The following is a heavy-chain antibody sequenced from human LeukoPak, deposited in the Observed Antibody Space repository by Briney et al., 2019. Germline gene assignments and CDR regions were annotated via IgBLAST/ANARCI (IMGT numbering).Heavy chain of an antibody. J-gene: IGHJ1*01. V-gene: IGHV3-23*01. Sequence: GSLRPSCAASGFTFSSFAMNWVRQAPGKGLEWVSSVSSDANTFYADSVKGRFTISRDNSKNTVYLQMNSLRAEDTAVYYCAKEIAPYYYDSGHHWGQGTLVTVSS. CDR1: GFTFSSFA. D-gene: IGHD3-10*01. CDR3: AKEIAPYYYDSGHH. CDR2: VSSDANT.